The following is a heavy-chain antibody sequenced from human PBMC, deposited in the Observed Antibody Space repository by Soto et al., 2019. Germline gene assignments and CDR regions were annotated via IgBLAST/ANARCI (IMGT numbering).Heavy chain of an antibody. Sequence: ASVKVSCKASGFTFTSSAVQWVRQARGQRLEWIGWIVVGSGNTNYAQKFQERVTITRDMSTSTAYMELSSLRSEDTAVYYCAAGSSNDYVWGSYRRGPYYYGMDVWGQGTTVTVSS. D-gene: IGHD3-16*02. V-gene: IGHV1-58*01. J-gene: IGHJ6*02. CDR3: AAGSSNDYVWGSYRRGPYYYGMDV. CDR1: GFTFTSSA. CDR2: IVVGSGNT.